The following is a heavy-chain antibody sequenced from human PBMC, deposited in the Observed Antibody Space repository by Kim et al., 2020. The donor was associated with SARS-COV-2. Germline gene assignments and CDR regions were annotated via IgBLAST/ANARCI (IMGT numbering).Heavy chain of an antibody. J-gene: IGHJ6*02. CDR3: ARDSYVDTAMTYYYYGMDV. Sequence: SETLSLTCTVSGGSISSGGYYWSWIRQHPGKGLEWIGYIYYSGSTYYNPSLKSRVTISVDTSKNQFSLKLSSVTAADTAVYYCARDSYVDTAMTYYYYGMDVWGQGTTVTVSS. CDR2: IYYSGST. V-gene: IGHV4-31*03. CDR1: GGSISSGGYY. D-gene: IGHD5-18*01.